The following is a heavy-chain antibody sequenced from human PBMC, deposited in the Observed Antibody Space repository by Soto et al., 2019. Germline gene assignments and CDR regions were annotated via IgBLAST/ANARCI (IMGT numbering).Heavy chain of an antibody. D-gene: IGHD3-3*01. CDR2: ISWNSAII. V-gene: IGHV3-9*01. Sequence: PGGSLRLSCAASGFTFDDYAMHWVRQTPGKGLEWVSGISWNSAIIGYADSVKGRFTISRDIPQNTVYLQMNSLRAEDTAVYYCAKGGSWSGHNWGQGTLVTVSS. J-gene: IGHJ4*02. CDR3: AKGGSWSGHN. CDR1: GFTFDDYA.